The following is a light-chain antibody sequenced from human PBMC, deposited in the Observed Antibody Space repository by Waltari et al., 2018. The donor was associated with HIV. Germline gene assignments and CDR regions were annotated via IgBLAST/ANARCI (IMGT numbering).Light chain of an antibody. V-gene: IGKV3-15*01. CDR3: QQYNNWPPLT. J-gene: IGKJ4*01. Sequence: EIVMTQSPATLSVSPGERATLSCRASQSVSSNLAWYQQKPGLAPRLLIYGASTRATGIPARFSGSGSGTEFTLTISSLQSEDFAGYYCQQYNNWPPLTFGGGTKVEIK. CDR2: GAS. CDR1: QSVSSN.